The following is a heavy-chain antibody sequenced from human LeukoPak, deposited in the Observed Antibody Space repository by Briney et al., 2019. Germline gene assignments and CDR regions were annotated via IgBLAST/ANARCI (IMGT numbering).Heavy chain of an antibody. CDR1: GYTFRNFG. D-gene: IGHD6-13*01. V-gene: IGHV1-18*01. CDR3: ARSGDSKGFDP. CDR2: ISAYNGET. J-gene: IGHJ5*02. Sequence: ASVKVSCKASGYTFRNFGVAWVRQAPGLGLEWMGWISAYNGETKYEQKFQGRVTMTTDTSTSTAYMELRSLRSDDTAVYYCARSGDSKGFDPWGQGALVTVSS.